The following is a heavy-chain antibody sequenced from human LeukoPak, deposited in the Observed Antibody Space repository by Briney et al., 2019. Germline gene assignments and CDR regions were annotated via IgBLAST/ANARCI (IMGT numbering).Heavy chain of an antibody. Sequence: ASVKVSCKASGYTFTRYYMHWVRQAPGQGLEWMGIINPSGGSTSYAQKFQGRVTMTRDTSTSTVYMELSSLRSEDTAVYYCARDFQTYYYGSGSQLPDYWGQGTLVTVSS. CDR1: GYTFTRYY. CDR3: ARDFQTYYYGSGSQLPDY. D-gene: IGHD3-10*01. J-gene: IGHJ4*02. CDR2: INPSGGST. V-gene: IGHV1-46*01.